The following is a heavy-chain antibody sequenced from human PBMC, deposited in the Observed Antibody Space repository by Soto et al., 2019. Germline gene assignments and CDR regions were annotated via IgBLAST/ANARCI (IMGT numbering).Heavy chain of an antibody. CDR2: IIPILGIA. CDR1: GGTFSSYT. J-gene: IGHJ4*02. CDR3: AGAPEVVAATLAPDY. Sequence: QVQLVQSGAEVKKPGSSVKVSCKACGGTFSSYTISRVRQAPGQGLEWMGRIIPILGIANYAQKFQGRVTITADKSTSTAYMELSSLRSEDTAVYYCAGAPEVVAATLAPDYWGQGTLVTVSS. D-gene: IGHD2-15*01. V-gene: IGHV1-69*02.